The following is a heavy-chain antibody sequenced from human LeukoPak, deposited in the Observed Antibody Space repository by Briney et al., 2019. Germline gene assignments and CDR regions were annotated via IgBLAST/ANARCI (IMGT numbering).Heavy chain of an antibody. Sequence: PSETLSLTCTVSGXSISSSIYYWGWIRQPPGKGLEWIGSISYSGSTYYNPSLKSRVTISVDTSKNQLSLKLSSVTAADTAVYYCARHYRRTSSGWPPSDYWGQGALVTVSS. V-gene: IGHV4-39*01. CDR2: ISYSGST. J-gene: IGHJ4*02. CDR3: ARHYRRTSSGWPPSDY. CDR1: GXSISSSIYY. D-gene: IGHD6-19*01.